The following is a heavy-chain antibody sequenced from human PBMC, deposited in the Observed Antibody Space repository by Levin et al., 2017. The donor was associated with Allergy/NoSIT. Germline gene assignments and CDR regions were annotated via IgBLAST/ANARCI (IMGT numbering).Heavy chain of an antibody. V-gene: IGHV3-23*01. CDR1: GFTFNNYA. D-gene: IGHD4-11*01. CDR3: AKDREKTYTETTSQFGDY. J-gene: IGHJ4*02. CDR2: ISGGGAST. Sequence: GGSLRLSCAASGFTFNNYAMSWVRQAPGKGLEWVSTISGGGASTYYADSVKGRFTISRDNSRNTLYVQMNSLRAEDTAIYYCAKDREKTYTETTSQFGDYWGQGTLVTVSS.